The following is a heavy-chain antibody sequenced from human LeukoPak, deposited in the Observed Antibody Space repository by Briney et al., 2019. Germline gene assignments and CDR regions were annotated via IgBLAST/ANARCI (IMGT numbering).Heavy chain of an antibody. V-gene: IGHV3-23*01. CDR3: AKSGRYYYDSSGTLVQTKFDY. J-gene: IGHJ4*02. Sequence: GGSPRLSCAASGFTFSSYAMNWVRQAPGKGLEWVSVISGSGGSTYYADSVKGRFTISRDNSKNTLYLQMKSLRAEDTAVYYCAKSGRYYYDSSGTLVQTKFDYWGQGTLVTVSS. CDR1: GFTFSSYA. CDR2: ISGSGGST. D-gene: IGHD3-22*01.